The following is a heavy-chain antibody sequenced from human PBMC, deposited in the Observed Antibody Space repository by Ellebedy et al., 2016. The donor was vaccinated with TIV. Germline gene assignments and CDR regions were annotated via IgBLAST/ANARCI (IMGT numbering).Heavy chain of an antibody. CDR2: INSDGSST. J-gene: IGHJ3*02. CDR3: AAVQYWEAAFDI. V-gene: IGHV3-74*01. D-gene: IGHD2-8*02. CDR1: GFTFSGYW. Sequence: GEYLKISCVASGFTFSGYWTHWVRQAPGKGLVWVSRINSDGSSTAYADSVKGRFTISRDNAKNTLYLQMNSLRDEDTAVYFCAAVQYWEAAFDIWGQGTMVTVSS.